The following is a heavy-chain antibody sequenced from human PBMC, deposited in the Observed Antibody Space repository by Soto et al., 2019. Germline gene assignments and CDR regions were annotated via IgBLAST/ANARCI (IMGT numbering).Heavy chain of an antibody. V-gene: IGHV4-30-4*01. CDR2: IYYSGST. CDR3: ARGLYDSSGYYFDY. Sequence: SETLSLTCTGSGGSISSGDYYWSWIRQPPGKGLEWIGYIYYSGSTYYNPSLKSRVTVSVDTSKNQFSLKLSSVTAADTAVYYCARGLYDSSGYYFDYWGQGTLVTVSS. D-gene: IGHD3-22*01. CDR1: GGSISSGDYY. J-gene: IGHJ4*02.